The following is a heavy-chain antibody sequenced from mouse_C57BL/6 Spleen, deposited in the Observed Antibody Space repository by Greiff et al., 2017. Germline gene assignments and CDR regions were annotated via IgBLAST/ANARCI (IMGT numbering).Heavy chain of an antibody. Sequence: EVQRVESGGDLVKPGGSLKLSCAASGFTFSSYGMSWVRQTPDKRLEWVATISSGGSYTYYPDSVKGRFTISRDNAKNTLYLQMSSLKSEDTAMYYCARQGGAWLLAFAYWGQGTLVTVSA. D-gene: IGHD2-3*01. CDR3: ARQGGAWLLAFAY. CDR1: GFTFSSYG. J-gene: IGHJ3*01. CDR2: ISSGGSYT. V-gene: IGHV5-6*01.